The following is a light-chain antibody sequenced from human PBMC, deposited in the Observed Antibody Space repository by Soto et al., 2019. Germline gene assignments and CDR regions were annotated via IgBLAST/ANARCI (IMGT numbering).Light chain of an antibody. V-gene: IGLV1-40*01. CDR1: GSNVGASYD. J-gene: IGLJ3*02. CDR3: QSYDNILSGPL. CDR2: KNN. Sequence: QSLLTHPPSLSGAPGQTITMSCTGSGSNVGASYDVHWYQVLPGAGPRLLIYKNNNRPSGVPDRFSGSKSGTSASLAITGLRAEDEADYYCQSYDNILSGPLFGGGTKVTVL.